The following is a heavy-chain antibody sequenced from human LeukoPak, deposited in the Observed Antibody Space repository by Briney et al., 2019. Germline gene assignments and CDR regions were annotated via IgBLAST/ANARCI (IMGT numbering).Heavy chain of an antibody. CDR3: VRAGTSGWDYYNYAMDV. D-gene: IGHD6-19*01. J-gene: IGHJ6*02. CDR1: GFTFSTYW. Sequence: EGSLRLSCAASGFTFSTYWMSWVRQAPGKGLEWVANIKPDGSEKYYVDSVEGRFTISRDNAKNSLYLQMNSLRAEDTAIYYSVRAGTSGWDYYNYAMDVWGQGTTVTVSS. CDR2: IKPDGSEK. V-gene: IGHV3-7*01.